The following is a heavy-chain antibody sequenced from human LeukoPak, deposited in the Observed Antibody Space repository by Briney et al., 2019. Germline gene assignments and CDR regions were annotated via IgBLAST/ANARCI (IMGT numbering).Heavy chain of an antibody. CDR2: IYYSGST. Sequence: SETLSLTCTVSGGSISSYYWSWIRQPPGKGLEWIGYIYYSGSTNYNPSLKSRVTISVDTSKNQFSLKLSSVTAADTAVYYCARSPRYYYGSGSYDYWGQGTLVTVSS. CDR1: GGSISSYY. CDR3: ARSPRYYYGSGSYDY. V-gene: IGHV4-59*01. D-gene: IGHD3-10*01. J-gene: IGHJ4*02.